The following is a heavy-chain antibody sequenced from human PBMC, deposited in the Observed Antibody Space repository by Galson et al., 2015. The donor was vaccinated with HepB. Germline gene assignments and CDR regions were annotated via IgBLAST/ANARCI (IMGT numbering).Heavy chain of an antibody. CDR3: ARELYDILTGYYSDAFDI. J-gene: IGHJ3*02. V-gene: IGHV3-30-3*01. D-gene: IGHD3-9*01. CDR1: GFTFSSYV. Sequence: SLRLSCAASGFTFSSYVMHWVRQAPGKGLEWVTVISYDGSNKYYADSVKGRFTISRDNSKNTLYLQMNGLRAEDTAVYYCARELYDILTGYYSDAFDIWGQGTMVTVSS. CDR2: ISYDGSNK.